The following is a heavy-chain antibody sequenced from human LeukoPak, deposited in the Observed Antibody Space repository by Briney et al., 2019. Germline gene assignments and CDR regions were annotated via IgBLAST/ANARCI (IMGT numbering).Heavy chain of an antibody. CDR2: ISWNSGSI. V-gene: IGHV3-9*01. CDR1: GFTFDDYA. CDR3: ASGSNLLRYFDWSPGD. D-gene: IGHD3-9*01. Sequence: PGGSLRLSCAASGFTFDDYAMHWVRQAPGKGLEWVSGISWNSGSIGYADSVKGRFTISRGNAKNSLYLQMNSLRAEDTAVYYCASGSNLLRYFDWSPGDWGQGTLVTVSS. J-gene: IGHJ4*02.